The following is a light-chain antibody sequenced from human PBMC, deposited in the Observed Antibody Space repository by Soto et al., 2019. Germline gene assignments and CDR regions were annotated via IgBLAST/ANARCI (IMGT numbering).Light chain of an antibody. CDR3: VAWDDSLNGYVV. CDR1: SSNIGSNT. Sequence: QSVLTQPPSAYGTPGRRVTISCSGSSSNIGSNTVNWYQQLPGTAPKLVIYSNNQRPSGVPDRFSGSKSGTSASLAISGLQSEDEADYYCVAWDDSLNGYVVFGGGTKVTVL. CDR2: SNN. J-gene: IGLJ2*01. V-gene: IGLV1-44*01.